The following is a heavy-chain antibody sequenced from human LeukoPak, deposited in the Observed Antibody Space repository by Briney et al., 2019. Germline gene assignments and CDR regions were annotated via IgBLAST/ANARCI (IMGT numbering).Heavy chain of an antibody. J-gene: IGHJ4*02. D-gene: IGHD3-22*01. V-gene: IGHV3-48*01. CDR3: VRDNSRGQSLGVIY. CDR1: GFTFSTYN. CDR2: INADSSTI. Sequence: GGSLRLSCAASGFTFSTYNMNWVRQAPGKGLAWISYINADSSTIQYADSVRGRFTTSRDNAKNSLYLQMNSLRAEDTAVYYCVRDNSRGQSLGVIYWGQGSLVTVSS.